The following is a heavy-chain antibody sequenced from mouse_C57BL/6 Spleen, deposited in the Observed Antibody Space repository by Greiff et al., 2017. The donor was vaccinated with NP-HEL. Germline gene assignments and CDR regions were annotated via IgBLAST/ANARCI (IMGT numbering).Heavy chain of an antibody. D-gene: IGHD1-1*01. Sequence: VQLQQSGAELVRPGASVKLSCTASGFNIKDDYMHWVKQRPEQGLEWIGWIDPENGDTEYASKFQGKATITADTSSNTAYLQLSSLTSEDTAVYYCTTTLRYGSTFDYWGQGTTLTVSS. CDR2: IDPENGDT. J-gene: IGHJ2*01. CDR1: GFNIKDDY. CDR3: TTTLRYGSTFDY. V-gene: IGHV14-4*01.